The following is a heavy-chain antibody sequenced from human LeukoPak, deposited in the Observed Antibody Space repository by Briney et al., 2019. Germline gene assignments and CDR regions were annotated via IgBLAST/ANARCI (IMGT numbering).Heavy chain of an antibody. Sequence: KPGGSLRLSCAASGFTFSSYSMNWVRQAPGKGLEWVSSISSGSSYMYYADSVKGRFTISRDNAKNSLHLQMDSLRAEDTAVYYCARSTTTNGYRSWVYRGQGTLVSVSS. CDR1: GFTFSSYS. CDR3: ARSTTTNGYRSWVY. D-gene: IGHD2-8*01. CDR2: ISSGSSYM. V-gene: IGHV3-21*01. J-gene: IGHJ4*02.